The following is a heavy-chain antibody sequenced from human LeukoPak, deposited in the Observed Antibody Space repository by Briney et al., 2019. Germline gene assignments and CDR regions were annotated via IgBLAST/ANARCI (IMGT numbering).Heavy chain of an antibody. CDR3: ARGTYYDSSHFDY. J-gene: IGHJ4*02. CDR1: GLTFSSYG. D-gene: IGHD3-22*01. CDR2: IWYDGSNK. V-gene: IGHV3-33*01. Sequence: GGSRRLSWAAPGLTFSSYGMPWVRRAPGKGLGWVAVIWYDGSNKYYADSVKGRFTISRDNSKNTLYLQMNSLRAEDTAVYYCARGTYYDSSHFDYWGQGTLVTVSS.